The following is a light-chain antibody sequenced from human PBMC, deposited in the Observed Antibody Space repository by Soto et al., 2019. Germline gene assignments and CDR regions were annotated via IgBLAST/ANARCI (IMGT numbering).Light chain of an antibody. Sequence: EFVLTQSTSTLSLSPGERATLSCRASQSVSSYLAWYQQKPGQAPRLLIYDASNRAIGIPARFSGSGSGTDFTLTISSLEPEDFAVYYCQQRSNWPRGTFGQGTKVDIK. J-gene: IGKJ1*01. CDR2: DAS. V-gene: IGKV3-11*01. CDR1: QSVSSY. CDR3: QQRSNWPRGT.